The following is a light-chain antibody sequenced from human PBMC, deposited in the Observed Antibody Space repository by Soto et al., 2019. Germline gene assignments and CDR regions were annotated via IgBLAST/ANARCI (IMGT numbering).Light chain of an antibody. V-gene: IGLV1-40*01. CDR3: QSYDNSLSGSWV. CDR2: GNS. CDR1: SSNIGAGFD. Sequence: QPVLTQPPSVSGAPGQRVTISCTGSSSNIGAGFDVHWYHQIAGTAPKLLIYGNSNRPSGVPDRFSGSKSGTSASLAFNGLQAEDEAHYYCQSYDNSLSGSWVFGGGTKLTVL. J-gene: IGLJ3*02.